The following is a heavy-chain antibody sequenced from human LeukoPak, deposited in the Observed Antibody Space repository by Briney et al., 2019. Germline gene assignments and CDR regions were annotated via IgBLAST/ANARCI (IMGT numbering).Heavy chain of an antibody. CDR1: GFAFGSEA. Sequence: GGSLRLSCAVSGFAFGSEAMGWVRQSPARGLEWVASISPGGGTTYYADSVKGRFTISRDNSKNTLYLQMNSLRAEDTAVYYCARIKELWFGELYYYYYGMDVWGQGTTVTVSS. D-gene: IGHD3-10*01. CDR2: ISPGGGTT. CDR3: ARIKELWFGELYYYYYGMDV. J-gene: IGHJ6*02. V-gene: IGHV3-23*01.